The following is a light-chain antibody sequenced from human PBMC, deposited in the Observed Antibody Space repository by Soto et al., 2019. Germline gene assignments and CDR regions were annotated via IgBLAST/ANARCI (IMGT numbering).Light chain of an antibody. J-gene: IGKJ2*01. CDR2: LGS. CDR3: MQALQTPLT. CDR1: QSLLHSNGYNY. Sequence: DIVMTQSPLSLPVTPGEPASISCRSSQSLLHSNGYNYLDWYLQKPGQSPQLLIYLGSNRASGGPERFSGSGSGTDFTLKISRVEAEDVGVYYCMQALQTPLTFGQGTKLEIK. V-gene: IGKV2-28*01.